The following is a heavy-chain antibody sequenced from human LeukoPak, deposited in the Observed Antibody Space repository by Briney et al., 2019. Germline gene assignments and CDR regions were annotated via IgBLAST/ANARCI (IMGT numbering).Heavy chain of an antibody. CDR2: IYYSGST. CDR1: GGSISSSSYY. D-gene: IGHD3-10*01. CDR3: ARAPGDGVL. J-gene: IGHJ4*02. Sequence: SETLSLTCTVSGGSISSSSYYWGWIRQPPGKGLEWIGSIYYSGSTHYNPSLKSRVTISVDTSKNQFSLKLSSVTAADTAVYYCARAPGDGVLWGQGTLVTVSS. V-gene: IGHV4-39*01.